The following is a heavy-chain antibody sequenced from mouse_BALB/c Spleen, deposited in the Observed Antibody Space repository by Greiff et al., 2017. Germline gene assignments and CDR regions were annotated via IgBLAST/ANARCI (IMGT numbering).Heavy chain of an antibody. CDR1: GFSLTDYG. V-gene: IGHV2-6-5*01. CDR3: VYGNYEAWFAY. Sequence: VQRVESGPGLVAPSQSLSITCTVSGFSLTDYGVSWIRQPPGKGLEWLGVIWGGGSTYYNSALKSRLSISKDNSKSQVFLKMNSLQTDDTAVYYCVYGNYEAWFAYWGQGTLVTVSA. D-gene: IGHD2-1*01. J-gene: IGHJ3*01. CDR2: IWGGGST.